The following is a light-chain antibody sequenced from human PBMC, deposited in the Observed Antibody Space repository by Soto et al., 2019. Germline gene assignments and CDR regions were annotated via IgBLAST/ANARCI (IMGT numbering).Light chain of an antibody. CDR2: GNS. J-gene: IGLJ2*01. CDR1: SSNIGAGYD. Sequence: QSVLTQPPSVSGAPGQRVTLSCTGSSSNIGAGYDVQWYQQLPGTAPKLRSYGNSNRPSGVPDRFSGSKSGTSASLAITGLQSEDEADYYCQSYDSSLDVVFGGGTKLTVL. V-gene: IGLV1-40*01. CDR3: QSYDSSLDVV.